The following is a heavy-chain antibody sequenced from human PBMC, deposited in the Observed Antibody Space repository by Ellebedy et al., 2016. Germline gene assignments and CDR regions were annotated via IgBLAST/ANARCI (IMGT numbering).Heavy chain of an antibody. J-gene: IGHJ5*02. D-gene: IGHD3-16*01. CDR1: GFTFSIAG. CDR3: ARGVGGTSLNWFDP. CDR2: ITSSSSYI. V-gene: IGHV3-21*01. Sequence: GESLKISXGASGFTFSIAGMTWVRQAPGKGLEWVSSITSSSSYIFYADSVKGRFTISRDNAKNSVYLQMNSLRGEDTALYYCARGVGGTSLNWFDPWGQGTLVTVSS.